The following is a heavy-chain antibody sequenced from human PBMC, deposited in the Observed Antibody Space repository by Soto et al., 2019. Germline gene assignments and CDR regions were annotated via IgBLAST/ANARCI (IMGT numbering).Heavy chain of an antibody. CDR3: ASDSSGYYRYFQH. CDR1: GFTFSSYA. D-gene: IGHD3-22*01. Sequence: EVQLLESGGGLVQPGGSLRLSCAASGFTFSSYAMSWVRQAPGKGLEWVSSISSSSSYIYYADSVKGRFTISRDNAKNSLYLQMNSLRAEDTAVYYCASDSSGYYRYFQHWGQGTLVTVSS. V-gene: IGHV3-21*01. CDR2: ISSSSSYI. J-gene: IGHJ1*01.